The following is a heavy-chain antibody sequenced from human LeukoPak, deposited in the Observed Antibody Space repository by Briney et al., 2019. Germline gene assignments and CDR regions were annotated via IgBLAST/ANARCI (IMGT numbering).Heavy chain of an antibody. CDR3: ARGIAAQVGY. V-gene: IGHV3-21*01. J-gene: IGHJ4*02. CDR1: GFTFSSYS. CDR2: ISSSSSYI. Sequence: GGSLRLSCAASGFTFSSYSMNWVRQAPGRGLEWVSSISSSSSYIYYADSVKGRFTISRDNAKNSLYLQMNSLRAEDTAVYYCARGIAAQVGYWGQGTLVTVSS. D-gene: IGHD6-6*01.